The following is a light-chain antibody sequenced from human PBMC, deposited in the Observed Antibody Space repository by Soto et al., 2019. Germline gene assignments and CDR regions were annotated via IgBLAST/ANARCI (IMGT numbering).Light chain of an antibody. J-gene: IGKJ3*01. Sequence: ILLTQSPCTLSSSPGERATLSCRASQSVSTRNLAWYQQRPGQAPRLLIYGASRRATGIPARFSGSGSGTDFTLTISGLEPEDFEIYYCQHRNNRPFSFGPGTKVDIK. CDR1: QSVSTRN. V-gene: IGKV3D-20*02. CDR2: GAS. CDR3: QHRNNRPFS.